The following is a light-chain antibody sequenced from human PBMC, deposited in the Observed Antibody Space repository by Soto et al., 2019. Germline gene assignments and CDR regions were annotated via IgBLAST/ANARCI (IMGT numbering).Light chain of an antibody. CDR1: SSNIGAGYD. V-gene: IGLV1-40*01. J-gene: IGLJ2*01. Sequence: QSVLTQPPSVSGAPGQRVTISCTGSSSNIGAGYDVHWYQQLPGTAPKLLIYGNSNRPSGVPDRFSGSKSGTSASLAITGLQAEDEADYHCQSYDSSLVVFGGGTKLTVL. CDR3: QSYDSSLVV. CDR2: GNS.